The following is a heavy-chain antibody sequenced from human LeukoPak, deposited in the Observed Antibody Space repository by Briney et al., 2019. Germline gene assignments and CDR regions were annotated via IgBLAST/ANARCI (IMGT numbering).Heavy chain of an antibody. CDR3: ARVGERELPSPLDY. J-gene: IGHJ4*02. CDR2: ISAYNGNT. D-gene: IGHD1-26*01. CDR1: GGTFSSYA. V-gene: IGHV1-18*01. Sequence: ASVKVSCKASGGTFSSYAISWVRQAPGQGLEWMGWISAYNGNTNYAQKLQGRVTMTTDTSTSTAYMELRSLRSDDTAVYYCARVGERELPSPLDYWGQGTLVTVSS.